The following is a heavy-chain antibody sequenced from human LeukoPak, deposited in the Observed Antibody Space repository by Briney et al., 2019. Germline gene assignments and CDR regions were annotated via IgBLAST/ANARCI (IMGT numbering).Heavy chain of an antibody. CDR1: GFTLGDFG. V-gene: IGHV3-49*04. Sequence: PGRSLRLPCAASGFTLGDFGVNWVRQAPGKGLEWVGFIRSKAHGWTTEHAASVKGRFIISIDDSENSVYLQMNSLKTEDTAVYYCNRWHRSGVSHSNVWGQGTLVTVSS. CDR3: NRWHRSGVSHSNV. D-gene: IGHD2-15*01. J-gene: IGHJ4*02. CDR2: IRSKAHGWTT.